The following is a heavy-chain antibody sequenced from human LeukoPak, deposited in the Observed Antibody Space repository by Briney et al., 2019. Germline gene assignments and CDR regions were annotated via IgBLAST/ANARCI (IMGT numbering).Heavy chain of an antibody. V-gene: IGHV1-69*04. Sequence: SVKVSCKASGGTFSSYAISWVRQAPGQGLEWMGRIIPILGIANYAQKFQGRVTITADKSTSTAYMELSSLRSEDTAVYYCVVVVTAMPVDAFDIWGQGTMVTVSS. CDR1: GGTFSSYA. J-gene: IGHJ3*02. D-gene: IGHD2-21*02. CDR2: IIPILGIA. CDR3: VVVVTAMPVDAFDI.